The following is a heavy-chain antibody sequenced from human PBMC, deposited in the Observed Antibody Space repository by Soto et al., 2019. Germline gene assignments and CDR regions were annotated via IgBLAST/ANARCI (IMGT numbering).Heavy chain of an antibody. D-gene: IGHD4-17*01. CDR3: AKGRGPVTFLDT. CDR1: GFKFDDYT. CDR2: INWNSDNI. J-gene: IGHJ5*02. V-gene: IGHV3-9*01. Sequence: EVQLVESGGGLVQPGRSLRLSCAAAGFKFDDYTMHWVRQAPGKGLEWVSVINWNSDNIAYADSVKGRFTISRDNAKNSLYLQMDSLTADDTALYYCAKGRGPVTFLDTWGQGTLVTVSS.